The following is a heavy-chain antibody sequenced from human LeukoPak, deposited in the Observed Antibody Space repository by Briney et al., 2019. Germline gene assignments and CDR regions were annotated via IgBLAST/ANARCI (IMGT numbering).Heavy chain of an antibody. CDR1: EFTFSSYW. D-gene: IGHD5-18*01. Sequence: GGSLRLSCAASEFTFSSYWMSWVRQAPGKGLEWVASIKQDGSEKNYVDSVKGRFTISRDNAKNSLYLQMNSLRAEDTAVYYCARYTAMVSFDYWGQGTLVTVSS. CDR3: ARYTAMVSFDY. CDR2: IKQDGSEK. V-gene: IGHV3-7*01. J-gene: IGHJ4*02.